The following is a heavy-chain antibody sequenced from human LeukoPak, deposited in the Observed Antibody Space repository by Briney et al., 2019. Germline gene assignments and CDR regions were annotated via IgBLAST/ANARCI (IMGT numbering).Heavy chain of an antibody. V-gene: IGHV3-30-3*01. CDR1: GFTFSSYA. CDR2: ISYDGSNK. D-gene: IGHD3-22*01. J-gene: IGHJ4*02. CDR3: AREDSSGYPPPVDY. Sequence: GGSLRLSCAASGFTFSSYAMHWVRQAPGKGLEWVAVISYDGSNKYYADSVKGRFTISRDNSKNTLYLQMNSLRAEDTAVYYCAREDSSGYPPPVDYWGQGTLVTVSS.